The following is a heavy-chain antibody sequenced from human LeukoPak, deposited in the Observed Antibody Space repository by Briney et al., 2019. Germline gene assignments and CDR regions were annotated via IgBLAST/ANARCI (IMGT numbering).Heavy chain of an antibody. CDR2: ISWHSGSI. Sequence: GRSLSLFCAVSGFNLRDYAMHWARHSSGKGLEWGSGISWHSGSIVYADAVKGRFTISRDNAKNSLYLQMNSLRVEDTALYYCAKDISFASSGIDYWGQGTLVTVSS. D-gene: IGHD3-22*01. J-gene: IGHJ4*02. V-gene: IGHV3-9*01. CDR1: GFNLRDYA. CDR3: AKDISFASSGIDY.